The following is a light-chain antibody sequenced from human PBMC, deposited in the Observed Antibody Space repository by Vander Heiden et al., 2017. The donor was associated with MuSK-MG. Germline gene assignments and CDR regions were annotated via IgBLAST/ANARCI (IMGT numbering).Light chain of an antibody. CDR3: AAWDDSRSGYV. J-gene: IGLJ1*01. CDR2: RNN. Sequence: QSVLTQPPSASGTPGQRVTISCSGSSSNIGYDYVYWYQQLPGTAPKLLIYRNNQRPSGVPDRFSGSKSGTSASLAISGLRSEDEADYYCAAWDDSRSGYVFGTGTKVTVL. V-gene: IGLV1-47*01. CDR1: SSNIGYDY.